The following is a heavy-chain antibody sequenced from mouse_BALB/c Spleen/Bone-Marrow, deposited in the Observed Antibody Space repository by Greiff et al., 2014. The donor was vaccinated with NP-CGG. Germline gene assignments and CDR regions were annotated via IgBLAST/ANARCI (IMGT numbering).Heavy chain of an antibody. D-gene: IGHD2-10*02. CDR2: ISTGGTYT. Sequence: EVMLVESGGGLVKPGGSLKLSCSASGFTFSSSIMSWVRQTPEKRLEWVATISTGGTYTYYPDSVKGRFTISRDNAKNTLCLQMSSLKSEDTVMYYCSRGYGNCFDYWGQGTTLTVSS. CDR1: GFTFSSSI. CDR3: SRGYGNCFDY. V-gene: IGHV5-6-4*01. J-gene: IGHJ2*01.